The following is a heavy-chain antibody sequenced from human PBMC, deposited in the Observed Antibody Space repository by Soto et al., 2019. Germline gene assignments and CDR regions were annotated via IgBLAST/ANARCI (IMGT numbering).Heavy chain of an antibody. J-gene: IGHJ4*02. CDR3: ARDPGGWLQPPSY. Sequence: QVQLVQSGAEVKKPGSSVKVSCKASGGTFSSYTISWVRQAPGQGLEWMGRIIPILGIANYAQKFQGRVTITADKSTSTAYMELSSLRSEDTAVYYCARDPGGWLQPPSYWGQGTLVTVSS. CDR1: GGTFSSYT. D-gene: IGHD3-9*01. V-gene: IGHV1-69*08. CDR2: IIPILGIA.